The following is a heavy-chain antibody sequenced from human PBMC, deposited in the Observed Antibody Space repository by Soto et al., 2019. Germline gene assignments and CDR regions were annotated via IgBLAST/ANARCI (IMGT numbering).Heavy chain of an antibody. V-gene: IGHV4-31*03. Sequence: SEPLSLTCTVSGASITSGAYYWTWVRQHPVKGLEWIGHIYYTGSTYYNPSLKIRLNISLDTSKNQFSLQLESMTAADTAIYYCARGGRFDPWGQGTLVTVSS. CDR2: IYYTGST. J-gene: IGHJ5*02. CDR1: GASITSGAYY. D-gene: IGHD3-16*01. CDR3: ARGGRFDP.